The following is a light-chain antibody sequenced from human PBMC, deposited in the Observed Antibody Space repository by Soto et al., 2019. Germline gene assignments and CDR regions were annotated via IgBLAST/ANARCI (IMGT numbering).Light chain of an antibody. CDR1: QPISSW. Sequence: DIQMTQSPSTLSASVGDRVTITCRASQPISSWLAWYQQKPGKAPQLLIYDASGLENGVPSRFSGRGSGTEFTLTISGLQPDDFATYFRQQYKSNLYTFGQGTKLEIK. J-gene: IGKJ2*01. V-gene: IGKV1-5*01. CDR3: QQYKSNLYT. CDR2: DAS.